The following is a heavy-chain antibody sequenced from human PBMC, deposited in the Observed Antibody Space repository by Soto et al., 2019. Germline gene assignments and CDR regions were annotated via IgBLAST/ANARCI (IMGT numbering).Heavy chain of an antibody. V-gene: IGHV4-61*05. CDR3: ARSARSSWYHGGDY. CDR1: GGSMRSSRYY. Sequence: SETLSLTCAVSGGSMRSSRYYWGWIRQPPGKGLEWIGYIYYSGSTNYNPSLKSRVTISVDTSKDQFSLKLSSVTAADTAVYYCARSARSSWYHGGDYWGQGTLVTVSS. J-gene: IGHJ4*02. D-gene: IGHD6-13*01. CDR2: IYYSGST.